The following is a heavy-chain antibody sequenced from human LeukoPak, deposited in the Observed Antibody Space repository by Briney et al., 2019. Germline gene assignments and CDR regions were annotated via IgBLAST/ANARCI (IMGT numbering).Heavy chain of an antibody. CDR1: GGSFSGYY. Sequence: PSETLCLTCAVSGGSFSGYYWSWIRQPPGKGLEWIGEINHSGSTNYNASLKSRVTISVDTSENQFSLQLSSVLAADTAVYYCAGGGGRYYYDSSGYYGPWGQGTLVTVSS. J-gene: IGHJ5*02. V-gene: IGHV4-34*01. CDR2: INHSGST. D-gene: IGHD3-22*01. CDR3: AGGGGRYYYDSSGYYGP.